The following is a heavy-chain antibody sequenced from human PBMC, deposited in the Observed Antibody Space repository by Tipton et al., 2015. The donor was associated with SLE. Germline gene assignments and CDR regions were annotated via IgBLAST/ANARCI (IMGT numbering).Heavy chain of an antibody. CDR2: MFYSGTT. CDR3: VRDRGYAHFDY. V-gene: IGHV4-39*07. Sequence: TLSLTCNVSGGSISSSSYYWGWIRQPPGKGLEWIGSMFYSGTTYYNPSLKSRFTISVDTSKNQFSLKLSSVTAADTAVYNCVRDRGYAHFDYCGQGPLVTVSS. CDR1: GGSISSSSYY. J-gene: IGHJ4*02. D-gene: IGHD5-12*01.